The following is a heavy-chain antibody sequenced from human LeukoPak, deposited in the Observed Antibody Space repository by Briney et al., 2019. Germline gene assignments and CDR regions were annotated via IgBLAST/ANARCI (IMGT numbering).Heavy chain of an antibody. CDR1: GLIFSSSR. CDR2: ISSNGQYT. Sequence: GGSLRLSCGVTGLIFSSSRMNWVRQAPGKGLEWVSSISSNGQYTFYADSVKGRFTISRDNAKNSLYLQMSSLRAEDTAVYYCARDRLGPTSSGYYFDYWGQGTLVTVSS. V-gene: IGHV3-21*01. D-gene: IGHD3-16*01. CDR3: ARDRLGPTSSGYYFDY. J-gene: IGHJ4*02.